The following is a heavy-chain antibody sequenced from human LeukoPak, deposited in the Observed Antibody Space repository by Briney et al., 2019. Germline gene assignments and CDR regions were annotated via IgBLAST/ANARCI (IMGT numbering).Heavy chain of an antibody. D-gene: IGHD3-16*02. Sequence: ASVKVSCKASGYTFINYGISWVRQAPGQGLEWMGWISPSNGNTKYGQKLQGRVTMTADTTTTTAYMELRRLKYEDTAVYYCAREALGRDYWGQGALVTVSS. V-gene: IGHV1-18*01. CDR2: ISPSNGNT. J-gene: IGHJ4*02. CDR1: GYTFINYG. CDR3: AREALGRDY.